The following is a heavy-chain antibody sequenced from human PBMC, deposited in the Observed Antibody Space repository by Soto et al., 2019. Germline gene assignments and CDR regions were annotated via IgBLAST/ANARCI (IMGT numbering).Heavy chain of an antibody. Sequence: SETLSLTCTVSGASISGFCWGWIRKSSGKGLEWIGRIYATGTTDYNPSLKSRVMMSVDTSKKQFSLKLRSVTAADTAVYYCVRDGTKTLREWFDPWGQGISVTVS. CDR3: VRDGTKTLREWFDP. V-gene: IGHV4-4*07. J-gene: IGHJ5*02. D-gene: IGHD1-1*01. CDR2: IYATGTT. CDR1: GASISGFC.